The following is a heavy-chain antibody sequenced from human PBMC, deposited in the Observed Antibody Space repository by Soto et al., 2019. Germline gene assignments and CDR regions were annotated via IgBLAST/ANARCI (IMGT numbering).Heavy chain of an antibody. V-gene: IGHV3-30*18. CDR3: AKDGESSE. J-gene: IGHJ4*02. Sequence: GGSLRLSCAASGFTFSSYGMHWVRQAPGKGLEWVAVISYDGSNKYYADSVKGRFTISRDNSKNTLYLQMNSLRAEDTAVYYCAKDGESSEWGQGTLVTVSS. CDR2: ISYDGSNK. D-gene: IGHD1-26*01. CDR1: GFTFSSYG.